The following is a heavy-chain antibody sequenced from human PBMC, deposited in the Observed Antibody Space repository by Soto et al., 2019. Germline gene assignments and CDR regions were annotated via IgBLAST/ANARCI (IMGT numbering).Heavy chain of an antibody. V-gene: IGHV1-69*13. CDR1: GGTFSSYA. CDR2: IIPIFGTA. D-gene: IGHD3-3*01. Sequence: SVKVSCKASGGTFSSYAISWVLQAPGQGLEWMGGIIPIFGTANYAQKFQGRVTITADEPTSTAYMEQSSLRSEDTAVYYCARDGPYYAFWSGYYRMDYYYGMDVWGQGTTVTVSS. CDR3: ARDGPYYAFWSGYYRMDYYYGMDV. J-gene: IGHJ6*02.